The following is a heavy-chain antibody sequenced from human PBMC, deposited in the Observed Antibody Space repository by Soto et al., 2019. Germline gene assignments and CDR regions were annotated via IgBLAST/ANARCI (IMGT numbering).Heavy chain of an antibody. Sequence: GESLQISCPGSGDSFSNYCISWVRLMPGKGLEWMGSINPSDSYTEYSPPFGGQVTMSADKSISTVYLQWSSLEASDTAMYYCARQWDASVSPVGFWYHGMDVWGQGTTVTVSS. J-gene: IGHJ6*02. CDR2: INPSDSYT. V-gene: IGHV5-10-1*01. CDR1: GDSFSNYC. CDR3: ARQWDASVSPVGFWYHGMDV. D-gene: IGHD3-10*01.